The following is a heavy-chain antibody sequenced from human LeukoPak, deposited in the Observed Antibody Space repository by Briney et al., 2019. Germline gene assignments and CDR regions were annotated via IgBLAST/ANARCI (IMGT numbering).Heavy chain of an antibody. D-gene: IGHD1-14*01. V-gene: IGHV3-7*05. J-gene: IGHJ4*02. Sequence: GGSLRLSCAASGLTLSNYWMTWVRQAPGKGLEWVANINQDGSEKNYVDSVKGRFTISRDNAKNSLYLEMNSLRAEDTAVYYCARDHSEPGVFFDSWGQGTVVTVSS. CDR3: ARDHSEPGVFFDS. CDR1: GLTLSNYW. CDR2: INQDGSEK.